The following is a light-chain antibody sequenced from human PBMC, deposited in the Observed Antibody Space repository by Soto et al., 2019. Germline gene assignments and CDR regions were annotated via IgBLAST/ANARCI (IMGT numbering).Light chain of an antibody. CDR1: QSLINSY. V-gene: IGKV3-20*01. J-gene: IGKJ2*01. CDR2: AAS. Sequence: EIVLAQSPGTLSLSPGERATLSCRASQSLINSYLAWYQQKPGQAPRLLIYAASTRATGIPDRFSGSGSGTDFTLTISRLEPEDFAVYYCQQYGRFVTFVQGTKLEIK. CDR3: QQYGRFVT.